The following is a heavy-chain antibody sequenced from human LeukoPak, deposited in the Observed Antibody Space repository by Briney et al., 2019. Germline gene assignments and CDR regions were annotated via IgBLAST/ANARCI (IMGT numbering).Heavy chain of an antibody. V-gene: IGHV3-7*01. CDR3: ARTPIIVVPARRPTYFDY. CDR1: GFTLSSYW. CDR2: IKDDGNEK. Sequence: GGSLRLSCAASGFTLSSYWMRGGGQAQGRGVEGVANIKDDGNEKYYVDPVKARFTTSRDNAKTSLYLQMNSLGAENTAVYYCARTPIIVVPARRPTYFDYWGQGTLVAVSS. D-gene: IGHD2-2*01. J-gene: IGHJ4*02.